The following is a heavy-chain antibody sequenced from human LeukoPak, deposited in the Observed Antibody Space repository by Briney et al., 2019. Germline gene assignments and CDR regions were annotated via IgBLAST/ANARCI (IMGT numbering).Heavy chain of an antibody. Sequence: GESLKISCKGSGYSFPTYWITWVRQMPGKGLEWMGSIDPSDSYTNYSPSFQGHVTMSTDKSISTAYLQWSSLKASGTAMYYCAIYYDSGHVFDYWGQGTLVTVSS. J-gene: IGHJ4*02. CDR3: AIYYDSGHVFDY. V-gene: IGHV5-10-1*01. CDR1: GYSFPTYW. CDR2: IDPSDSYT. D-gene: IGHD3-10*01.